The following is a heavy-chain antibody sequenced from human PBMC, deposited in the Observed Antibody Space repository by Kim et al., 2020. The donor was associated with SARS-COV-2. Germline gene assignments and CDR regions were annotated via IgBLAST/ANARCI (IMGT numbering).Heavy chain of an antibody. CDR3: ARDRGSGWYGDFDY. V-gene: IGHV3-30*07. J-gene: IGHJ4*02. Sequence: ADSGKGPVTISRDNSKNTLYLQMNSLRAEDTAVYYCARDRGSGWYGDFDYWGQGTLVTVSS. D-gene: IGHD6-19*01.